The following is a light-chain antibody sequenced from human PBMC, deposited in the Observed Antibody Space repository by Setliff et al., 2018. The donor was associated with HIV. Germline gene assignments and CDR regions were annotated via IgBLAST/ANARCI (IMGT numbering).Light chain of an antibody. CDR1: RSNVGAHYD. CDR3: QSYDSSLNGYV. Sequence: QSVLTQPPSVSGAPGQRVTISCSGSRSNVGAHYDVHWYQQLPGTAPKLLIYHNSNWPSGVPDRFSGSKSGSSASLAIAGLQPEDEADYYCQSYDSSLNGYVFGTGTKVTVL. CDR2: HNS. J-gene: IGLJ1*01. V-gene: IGLV1-40*01.